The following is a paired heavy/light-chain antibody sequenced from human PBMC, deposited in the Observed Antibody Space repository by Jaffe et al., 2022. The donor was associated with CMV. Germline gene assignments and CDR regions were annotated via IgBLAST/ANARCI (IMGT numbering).Heavy chain of an antibody. CDR3: ARVATVTSLDY. V-gene: IGHV4-59*11. D-gene: IGHD4-17*01. CDR2: IYYSGST. Sequence: QVQLRESGPGLLKPSETLSLTCNVSGTSINSHYWTWIRQPPGKGLEWLGYIYYSGSTNYNPSLKSRVTISVDTSKSQFSLSLKSLTAADTAVYYCARVATVTSLDYWGQGALVTVSS. CDR1: GTSINSHY. J-gene: IGHJ4*02.
Light chain of an antibody. J-gene: IGLJ2*01. CDR1: TSNIGKNF. CDR3: GTWDGSLTAAV. CDR2: DND. V-gene: IGLV1-51*01. Sequence: QSVLTQPPSISAAPGQRVTISCSGGTSNIGKNFVSWYQQVPGTAPKRLIYDNDKRPAGISDRFSGSKSGTSATLDITGLQTGDEAVYYCGTWDGSLTAAVFGGGTTLTVL.